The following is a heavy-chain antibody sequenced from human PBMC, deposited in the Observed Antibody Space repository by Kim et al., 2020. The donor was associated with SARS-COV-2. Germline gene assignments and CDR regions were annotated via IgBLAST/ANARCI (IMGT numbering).Heavy chain of an antibody. D-gene: IGHD5-18*01. CDR3: ARPYSYGYYFDY. J-gene: IGHJ4*02. V-gene: IGHV1-3*01. Sequence: KYSQKFPGRVTITRDTSASTAYMELSSLRSEDTAVYYCARPYSYGYYFDYWGQGTLVTVSS.